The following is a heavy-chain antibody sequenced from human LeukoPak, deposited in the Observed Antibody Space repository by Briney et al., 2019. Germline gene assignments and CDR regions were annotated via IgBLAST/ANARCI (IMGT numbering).Heavy chain of an antibody. V-gene: IGHV4-59*01. D-gene: IGHD3-10*01. J-gene: IGHJ3*02. CDR2: IYYSGST. CDR1: GGSISSYY. Sequence: SETLSLTCTVSGGSISSYYWSWIRQPPGKGLEWVGYIYYSGSTNYNPSLKSRVTISVDTSKNQFSLKLSSVTAADTAVYYCARDRGPMVRGVDDAFDIWGQGTMVTVSS. CDR3: ARDRGPMVRGVDDAFDI.